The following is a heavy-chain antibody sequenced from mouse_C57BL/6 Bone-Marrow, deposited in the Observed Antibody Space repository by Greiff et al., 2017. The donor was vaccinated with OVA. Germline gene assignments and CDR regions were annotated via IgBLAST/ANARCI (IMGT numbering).Heavy chain of an antibody. CDR2: SRNKANDYTT. CDR3: ARDRDYAMDY. V-gene: IGHV7-1*01. J-gene: IGHJ4*01. Sequence: EVQLVESGGGLVQSGRSLRLSCATSGFTFSDFYMEWVRQAPGKGLEWIAASRNKANDYTTEYSASVKGRFIVSRDTSQSILYLQMNALRAEDTAIYYCARDRDYAMDYWGQGTSVTVSS. CDR1: GFTFSDFY.